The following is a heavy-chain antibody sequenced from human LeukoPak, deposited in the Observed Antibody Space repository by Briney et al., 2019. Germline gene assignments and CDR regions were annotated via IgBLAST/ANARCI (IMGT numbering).Heavy chain of an antibody. D-gene: IGHD3-10*01. CDR3: ARDFSNRGVISLFDY. V-gene: IGHV3-30*02. CDR1: GFTFSSYG. Sequence: GGSLRLSCAASGFTFSSYGRHWVRQAPGKGLEWVAFIRYDGSNKYYADSVKGRFTISRDNSKNTLYLQMNSLRAEDTAVYYCARDFSNRGVISLFDYWGQGTLVTVSS. CDR2: IRYDGSNK. J-gene: IGHJ4*02.